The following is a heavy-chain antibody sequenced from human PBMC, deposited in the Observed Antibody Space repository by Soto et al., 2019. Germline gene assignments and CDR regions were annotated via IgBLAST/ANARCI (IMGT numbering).Heavy chain of an antibody. V-gene: IGHV3-7*04. J-gene: IGHJ6*02. Sequence: PGGSLRLSCAASGFTFSSYWMSWVRQAPGKGLEWVANIKQDGSEKYYVDSVKGRFTISRDNAKNSLYLQMNSLRAEDTAVYYCARDPISEYGDYLYYYYGMDVWGQGTTVTVSS. CDR2: IKQDGSEK. CDR1: GFTFSSYW. D-gene: IGHD4-17*01. CDR3: ARDPISEYGDYLYYYYGMDV.